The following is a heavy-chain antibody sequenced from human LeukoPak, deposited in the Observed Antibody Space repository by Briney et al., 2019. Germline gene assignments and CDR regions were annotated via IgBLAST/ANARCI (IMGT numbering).Heavy chain of an antibody. V-gene: IGHV4-4*02. J-gene: IGHJ3*02. CDR2: IYHSGST. Sequence: SGTLSLTCAVSGGSISSSNWWSWVRQPPGKGLEWIGEIYHSGSTNYNPSLKSRVTISVDKSKNQFSLKLSSVTAADTAVYYCARDRATVVTIDAFDIWGQGTMVTVSS. CDR1: GGSISSSNW. D-gene: IGHD4-23*01. CDR3: ARDRATVVTIDAFDI.